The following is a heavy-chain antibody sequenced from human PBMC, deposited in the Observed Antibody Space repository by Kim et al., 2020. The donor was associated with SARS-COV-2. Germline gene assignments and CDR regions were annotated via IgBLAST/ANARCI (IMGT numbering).Heavy chain of an antibody. Sequence: SETLSLTCAVYGGSFSGYYWSWIRQPPGKGLEWIGEINHSGSTNYNPSLKSRVTISVDTSKNQFSLKLSSVTAADTAVYYCARGCPRIPGYCSGGRVQALDYWGQGTLVTVSS. V-gene: IGHV4-34*01. CDR1: GGSFSGYY. CDR3: ARGCPRIPGYCSGGRVQALDY. CDR2: INHSGST. J-gene: IGHJ4*02. D-gene: IGHD2-15*01.